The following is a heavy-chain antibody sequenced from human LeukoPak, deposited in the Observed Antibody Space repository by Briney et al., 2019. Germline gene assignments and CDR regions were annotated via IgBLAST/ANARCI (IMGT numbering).Heavy chain of an antibody. D-gene: IGHD1-14*01. CDR3: ARSPRGGTKTYFDY. Sequence: SETLSLTCTVSGGPISNYYWSWIQQPPGKGLEWIGYIYYSGSTNYNPSLKSRVTISVDTSKNQFSLRLSSVTAADTAVYYCARSPRGGTKTYFDYWGQGTLVTVSP. CDR1: GGPISNYY. V-gene: IGHV4-59*01. CDR2: IYYSGST. J-gene: IGHJ4*02.